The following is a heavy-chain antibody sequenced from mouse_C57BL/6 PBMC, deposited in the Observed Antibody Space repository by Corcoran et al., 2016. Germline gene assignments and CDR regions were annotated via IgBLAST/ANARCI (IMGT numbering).Heavy chain of an antibody. J-gene: IGHJ3*01. CDR2: INPNNGGT. D-gene: IGHD2-4*01. CDR1: GYTFTDYY. Sequence: EVQLQQSGPELVKPGASVKISCKASGYTFTDYYMNWVKQSHGKSLEWIGDINPNNGGTRYNQKFKGKATLTVDKSSSTAYLELRSLTSEASAVYYCARGDEDYFDYWGQGTLVTVSA. V-gene: IGHV1-26*01. CDR3: ARGDEDYFDY.